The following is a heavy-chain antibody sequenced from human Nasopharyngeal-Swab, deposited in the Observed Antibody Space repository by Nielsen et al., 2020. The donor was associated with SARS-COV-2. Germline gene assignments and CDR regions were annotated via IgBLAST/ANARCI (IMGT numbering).Heavy chain of an antibody. J-gene: IGHJ3*01. Sequence: GGCLRLSCAAAGFTVRNYGMHWVRQAPGKRLERVAVISYDGNIKSYADSVRGRFLISRDNSHNTLYLQLSRLRTEDRAVYYFAKAFVEDQLAEDAFDAWGQGTMVTVSS. V-gene: IGHV3-30*18. D-gene: IGHD1-1*01. CDR1: GFTVRNYG. CDR3: AKAFVEDQLAEDAFDA. CDR2: ISYDGNIK.